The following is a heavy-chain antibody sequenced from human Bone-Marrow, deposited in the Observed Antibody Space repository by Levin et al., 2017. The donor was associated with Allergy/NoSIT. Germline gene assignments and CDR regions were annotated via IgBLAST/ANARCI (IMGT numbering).Heavy chain of an antibody. Sequence: GGSLRLSCAASGFTFSSYAMSWVRQAPGKGLEWVSAISGSGGSTHYADSVKGRFTISRDNSKNTLYLQMNSLRAEDTAVYYCAKCPQLVTYYYGMDVWGQGTTVTVSS. J-gene: IGHJ6*02. D-gene: IGHD6-13*01. CDR3: AKCPQLVTYYYGMDV. CDR2: ISGSGGST. CDR1: GFTFSSYA. V-gene: IGHV3-23*01.